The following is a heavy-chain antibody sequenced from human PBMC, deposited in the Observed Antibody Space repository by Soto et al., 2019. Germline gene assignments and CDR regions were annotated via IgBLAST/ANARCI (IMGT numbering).Heavy chain of an antibody. D-gene: IGHD1-26*01. J-gene: IGHJ3*02. Sequence: QVQLQESGPGLVKPSQTLSLTCTVSGGSISSDDYYWSWIRQPPGKGLEWIGYIYYSGSTYYNPSLKSRLTISVDTSKNQFSLKLSSVTAADTAVYYCARLIYPVGAFDIWGQGTMVTVSS. CDR3: ARLIYPVGAFDI. CDR2: IYYSGST. V-gene: IGHV4-30-4*01. CDR1: GGSISSDDYY.